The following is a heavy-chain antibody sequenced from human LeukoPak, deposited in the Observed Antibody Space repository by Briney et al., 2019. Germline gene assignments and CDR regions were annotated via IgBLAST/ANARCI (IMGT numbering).Heavy chain of an antibody. CDR1: GFTFSSYA. CDR2: ISYDGSNK. V-gene: IGHV3-30-3*01. Sequence: GGSLRLSCAASGFTFSSYAMHWVRQAPGKGLEWVAVISYDGSNKYYADSVKGRFTISRDNSKNTLYLQMNSLRAEDTAVYYCARAPTYNWFDPWGQGTLVIVSS. J-gene: IGHJ5*02. CDR3: ARAPTYNWFDP.